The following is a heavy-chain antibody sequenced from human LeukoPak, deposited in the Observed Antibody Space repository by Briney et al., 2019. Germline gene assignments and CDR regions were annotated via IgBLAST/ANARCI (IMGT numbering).Heavy chain of an antibody. CDR3: AKDSLRKYNGYVEIDP. CDR1: GYTFSDHY. Sequence: ASVTVSCKASGYTFSDHYIHWVRQAPGQGLEWMGWINPYSGGTNYAPKFQGRVSMARDTSTSTAYMELSRLTFDDTAVYYCAKDSLRKYNGYVEIDPWGQGTLVTVSS. CDR2: INPYSGGT. D-gene: IGHD5-12*01. J-gene: IGHJ5*02. V-gene: IGHV1-2*02.